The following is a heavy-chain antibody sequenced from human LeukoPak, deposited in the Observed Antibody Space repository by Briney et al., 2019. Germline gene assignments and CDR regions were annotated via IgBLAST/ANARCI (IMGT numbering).Heavy chain of an antibody. J-gene: IGHJ5*02. Sequence: GGSLRLSCAASGFTFSSYSMNWVRQAPGKGLEWVSSISSSSSYIYYADSVKGRFTISRDNAKNSLYLQMNSLRAEDTAVYYCARDSLPYYYDSSGYNWFDPWGQGTLVTASS. V-gene: IGHV3-21*04. CDR3: ARDSLPYYYDSSGYNWFDP. CDR1: GFTFSSYS. CDR2: ISSSSSYI. D-gene: IGHD3-22*01.